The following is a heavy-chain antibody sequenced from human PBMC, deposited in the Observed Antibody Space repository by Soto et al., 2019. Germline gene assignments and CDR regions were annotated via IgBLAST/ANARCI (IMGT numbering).Heavy chain of an antibody. CDR3: ARARIRAAYAFDL. CDR2: IYYNGNT. D-gene: IGHD3-16*01. V-gene: IGHV4-31*03. CDR1: VGSITSGAYY. Sequence: SETVSLTCTLSVGSITSGAYYCTWVRQHPGKGLEWIGYIYYNGNTYFSPSLKSRLTISIDTSKNQFSLKLSSVTAADTAMYYCARARIRAAYAFDLWGQGTMVSVSS. J-gene: IGHJ3*01.